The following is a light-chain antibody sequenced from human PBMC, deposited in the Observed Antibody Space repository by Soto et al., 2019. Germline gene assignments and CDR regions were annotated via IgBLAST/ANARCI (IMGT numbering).Light chain of an antibody. CDR3: AAWDNSLSIYG. J-gene: IGLJ1*01. Sequence: QSVLTQPPSASGTPGQWVTISCSGSSSNIGSNSVNWYQQLPGTAPKLLVYSYTQRPSGVPDRFSGSKSGTSASLAISGLQSEDEADYYGAAWDNSLSIYGFGTGTKLTVL. V-gene: IGLV1-44*01. CDR2: SYT. CDR1: SSNIGSNS.